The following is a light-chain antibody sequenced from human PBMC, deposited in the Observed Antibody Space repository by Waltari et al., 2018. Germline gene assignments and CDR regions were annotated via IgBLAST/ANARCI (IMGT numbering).Light chain of an antibody. V-gene: IGLV2-23*02. J-gene: IGLJ3*02. CDR2: EVN. CDR3: CSYAGSSTWV. CDR1: RNGIGTYKF. Sequence: QSPLPQPVSVSGSPGKSITLSCTGTRNGIGTYKFVSWYQQPPGKAPKVIIFEVNERPSGVSNRFSGSKSGNTASLTISGLQPEDEADYYCCSYAGSSTWVFGGGTKLTVL.